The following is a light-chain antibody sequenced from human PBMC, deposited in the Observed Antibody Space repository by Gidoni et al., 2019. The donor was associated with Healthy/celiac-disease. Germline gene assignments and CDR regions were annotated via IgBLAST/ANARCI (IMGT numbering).Light chain of an antibody. V-gene: IGKV3-11*01. CDR2: DAS. Sequence: ELALTQSPATLSLSPGERATLSCRASQSVSSYLAWYQQKPGQAPRLLIYDASNRATGIPARFSGSGSGTDFTLTISSLEPEDFAVYYCQQRSNWSWTFGQGTKVEIK. CDR3: QQRSNWSWT. J-gene: IGKJ1*01. CDR1: QSVSSY.